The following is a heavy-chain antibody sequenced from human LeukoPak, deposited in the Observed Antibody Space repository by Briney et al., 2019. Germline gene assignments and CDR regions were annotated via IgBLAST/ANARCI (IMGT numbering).Heavy chain of an antibody. D-gene: IGHD3-22*01. CDR1: GGTFSSYA. Sequence: SVKVSCKASGGTFSSYAISWVRQAPGQGLEWMGGIIPIFGTANYARKFQGRVTITTDESTSTAYMELSSLRSEDTAVYYCARNSYDSSGYYSKYFQHWGQGTLVTVSS. CDR3: ARNSYDSSGYYSKYFQH. CDR2: IIPIFGTA. J-gene: IGHJ1*01. V-gene: IGHV1-69*05.